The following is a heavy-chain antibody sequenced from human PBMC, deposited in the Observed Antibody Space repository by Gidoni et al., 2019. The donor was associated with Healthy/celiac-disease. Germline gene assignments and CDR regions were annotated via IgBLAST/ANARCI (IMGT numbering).Heavy chain of an antibody. CDR3: TREYRTYYDFWSGYPLFDY. CDR1: GFTFGDYA. J-gene: IGHJ4*02. Sequence: EVQLVESGGGLVQPGRSLRLSFTASGFTFGDYAMSWVRQAPGKGLEWVGFIRSKAYGGTTEYAASVKGRFTISRDDSKSIAYLQMNSLKTEDTAVYYCTREYRTYYDFWSGYPLFDYWGQGTLVTVSS. V-gene: IGHV3-49*04. CDR2: IRSKAYGGTT. D-gene: IGHD3-3*01.